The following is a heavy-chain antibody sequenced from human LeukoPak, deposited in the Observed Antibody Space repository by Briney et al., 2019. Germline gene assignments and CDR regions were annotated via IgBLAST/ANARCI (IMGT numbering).Heavy chain of an antibody. CDR2: ISAYNGNT. Sequence: ASVKVSCKASGYTFTSYGISWVRQAPGQGLEWMGWISAYNGNTNYAQKLQGGVTMTTDTSTSTAYMELRSLRSDDTAVYYCARDGTGYSYGNNWFDPWGQGTLVTVSS. CDR3: ARDGTGYSYGNNWFDP. J-gene: IGHJ5*02. CDR1: GYTFTSYG. D-gene: IGHD5-18*01. V-gene: IGHV1-18*01.